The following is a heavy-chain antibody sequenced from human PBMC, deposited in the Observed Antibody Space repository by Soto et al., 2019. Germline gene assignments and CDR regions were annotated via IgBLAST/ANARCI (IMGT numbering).Heavy chain of an antibody. CDR3: ARLMGENDFWSGYYSPERYYYYYYMDV. CDR2: TYYRSKWYN. V-gene: IGHV6-1*01. CDR1: GDSDSSNSAA. J-gene: IGHJ6*03. D-gene: IGHD3-3*01. Sequence: SQTLSLTCAISGDSDSSNSAAWNWIRQSPSRGLEWLGRTYYRSKWYNDYAVSVKSRITINPDTSKNQFSLQLNSVTPEDTAVYYCARLMGENDFWSGYYSPERYYYYYYMDVWGKGTTVTVSS.